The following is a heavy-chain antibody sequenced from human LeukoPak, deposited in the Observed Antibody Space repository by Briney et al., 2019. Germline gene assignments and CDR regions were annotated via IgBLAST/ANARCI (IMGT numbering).Heavy chain of an antibody. D-gene: IGHD3-16*01. Sequence: GGSLRLSCVISGFTFSMYGMHWVRQAPGKGLEWVSSISSSSSYIYYADSVKGRFTISRDNAKNSLYLQMNSLRSEDTAVYYCAAAYLGLLDFDYWDQGTLVTVSS. J-gene: IGHJ4*02. V-gene: IGHV3-21*04. CDR3: AAAYLGLLDFDY. CDR1: GFTFSMYG. CDR2: ISSSSSYI.